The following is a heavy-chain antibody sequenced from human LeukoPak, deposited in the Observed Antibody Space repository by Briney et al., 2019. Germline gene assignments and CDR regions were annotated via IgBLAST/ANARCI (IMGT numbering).Heavy chain of an antibody. CDR1: GYTFTSYG. D-gene: IGHD3-3*01. Sequence: ASVKVSCKASGYTFTSYGISWVRQAPGQGLEWMGWISAYNGNTNYVQKLQGRVTMTTDTSTSTAYMELRSLRSDDTAVYYCAVDFWSGYSNYYYGMDVWGQGTTVTVSS. V-gene: IGHV1-18*01. J-gene: IGHJ6*02. CDR2: ISAYNGNT. CDR3: AVDFWSGYSNYYYGMDV.